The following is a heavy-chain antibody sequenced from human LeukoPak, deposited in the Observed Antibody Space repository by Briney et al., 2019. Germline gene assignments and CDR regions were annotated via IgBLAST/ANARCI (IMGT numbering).Heavy chain of an antibody. CDR1: GYTFNSHD. CDR3: ARGYSPTLRTTGNDY. Sequence: GASEKVSCKASGYTFNSHDINWVRQATGQGLEWRGWMNPYSGNTGYAQKFQGRVTMTRDTSINTAYLEFYSLRSEDTAVYYCARGYSPTLRTTGNDYWGQGTLVTVSS. V-gene: IGHV1-8*01. D-gene: IGHD1-1*01. J-gene: IGHJ4*02. CDR2: MNPYSGNT.